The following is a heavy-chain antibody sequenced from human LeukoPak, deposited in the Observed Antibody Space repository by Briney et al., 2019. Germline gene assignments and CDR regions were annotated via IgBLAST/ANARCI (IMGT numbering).Heavy chain of an antibody. CDR2: ISNDGSEK. J-gene: IGHJ4*02. CDR3: AKVPYGSGSYSTLDY. Sequence: GGSLRLSCAASGFTFSSHGMHWVRQAPGKGLEWVALISNDGSEKYYADSVKGRFTISRDNSKNTLYLQMNSLRVEDTAVYYCAKVPYGSGSYSTLDYWGQGTLVTVSS. D-gene: IGHD3-10*01. CDR1: GFTFSSHG. V-gene: IGHV3-30*18.